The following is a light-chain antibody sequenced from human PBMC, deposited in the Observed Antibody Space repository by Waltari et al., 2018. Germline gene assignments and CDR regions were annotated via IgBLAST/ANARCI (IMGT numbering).Light chain of an antibody. V-gene: IGKV3-11*01. CDR3: QQYSDWPPT. J-gene: IGKJ2*01. CDR1: QSVSRY. CDR2: EAT. Sequence: EFVLPQSPATLSSSPGARATLSCRARQSVSRYFAWYQQKPGQAPRLLIFEATKRATGIPARFSGSGSGTDFTLTISNLDPADFASYYCQQYSDWPPTFGQGTKLEIK.